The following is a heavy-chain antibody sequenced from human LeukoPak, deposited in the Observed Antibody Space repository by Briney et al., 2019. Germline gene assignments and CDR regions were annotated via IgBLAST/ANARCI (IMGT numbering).Heavy chain of an antibody. D-gene: IGHD4-17*01. Sequence: PGGSLRLSCTASGFTFSAYAMMWVRQAPGKGPEWVSAIRGGGSAFYADSVKGRFTISRDNSKYTLFLQMNSLRAEDTAVYYCAGDPNGDYIGAFDMWGPGTMVTVSS. V-gene: IGHV3-23*01. CDR3: AGDPNGDYIGAFDM. CDR2: IRGGGSA. CDR1: GFTFSAYA. J-gene: IGHJ3*02.